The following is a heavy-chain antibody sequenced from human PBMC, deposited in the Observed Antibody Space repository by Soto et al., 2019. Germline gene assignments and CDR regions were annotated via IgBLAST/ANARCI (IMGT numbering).Heavy chain of an antibody. J-gene: IGHJ6*02. CDR1: DFTFSNFV. Sequence: EVQLLESGGGLMRPGESLRLSCTGSDFTFSNFVMSWVRQVPGKGLEWLSCITASGGSTYYADSVKGRFSVARDNSKNTLYLQRHSLEDEDTAVYHCAVHQEQMYYTLDVWGRGTTVHVSS. CDR3: AVHQEQMYYTLDV. V-gene: IGHV3-23*01. CDR2: ITASGGST.